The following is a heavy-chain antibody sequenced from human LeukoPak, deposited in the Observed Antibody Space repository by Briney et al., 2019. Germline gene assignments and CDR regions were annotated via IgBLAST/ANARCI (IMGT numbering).Heavy chain of an antibody. Sequence: SETLSLTCTVSGGSVSSGSYSWSWIRQPPGKGLEWIGYIYYSGSTNYNPSLKSRVTISVDTSKNQFSLKLSSVTAADTAVYYCARRSISGNSWDYFDYWGQGTLVTVSS. CDR2: IYYSGST. D-gene: IGHD4-23*01. CDR3: ARRSISGNSWDYFDY. V-gene: IGHV4-61*01. CDR1: GGSVSSGSYS. J-gene: IGHJ4*02.